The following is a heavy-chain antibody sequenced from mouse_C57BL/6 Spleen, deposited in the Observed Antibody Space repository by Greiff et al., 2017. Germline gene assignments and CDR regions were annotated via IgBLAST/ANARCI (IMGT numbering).Heavy chain of an antibody. CDR2: IDPSDSYT. V-gene: IGHV1-59*01. CDR1: GYTFTSYW. CDR3: ANDGSSEYFDV. J-gene: IGHJ1*03. Sequence: QVQLQQPGAELVRPGTSVKLSCKASGYTFTSYWMHWVKPRPGQGLAWIGVIDPSDSYTNYTQKFKGKATLTVDTSSSTAYMQLSSLTSEDSAVYYCANDGSSEYFDVWGTGTTVTVSS. D-gene: IGHD1-1*01.